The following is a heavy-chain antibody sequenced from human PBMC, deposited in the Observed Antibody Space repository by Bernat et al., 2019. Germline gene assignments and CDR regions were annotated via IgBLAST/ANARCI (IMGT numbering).Heavy chain of an antibody. Sequence: QVQLVESGGGVVQPGTSLRLSCAASGFTFSFYGMHWVRQAPGKGLEWMAVISHDGSKRYNTDSVKGRFIISRDNSKNSLYLQMNSLRTEDTAVYYCAKDLGLRYFDWTFDSWGQGTLVTVSS. CDR2: ISHDGSKR. CDR1: GFTFSFYG. J-gene: IGHJ4*02. D-gene: IGHD3-9*01. CDR3: AKDLGLRYFDWTFDS. V-gene: IGHV3-30*18.